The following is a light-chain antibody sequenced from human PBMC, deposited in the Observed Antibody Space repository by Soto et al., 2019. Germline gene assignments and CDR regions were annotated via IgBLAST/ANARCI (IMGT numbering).Light chain of an antibody. V-gene: IGLV2-14*01. CDR2: DVS. Sequence: QSALTQPASVSGSPGQSITISCTGTSSDVGGYNYVSWYQQHPGKAPKLMIYDVSNRPSGVSNRFSGSKSGNTASLTISGLQAEDEADYYCSSYISSSTPVGFGGGTKLTVL. CDR1: SSDVGGYNY. J-gene: IGLJ2*01. CDR3: SSYISSSTPVG.